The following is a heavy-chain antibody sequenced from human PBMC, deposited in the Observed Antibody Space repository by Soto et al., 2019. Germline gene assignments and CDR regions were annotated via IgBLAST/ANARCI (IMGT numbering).Heavy chain of an antibody. D-gene: IGHD5-12*01. V-gene: IGHV4-39*07. CDR2: INHSGST. CDR3: ARATYSGYDLLSGDWFDP. Sequence: PSETLSLTCTVSGGSISSGGYYWSWIRQPPGKGLEWIGEINHSGSTNYNPSLKSRVTISVDTSKNQFSLKLSSVTAADTAVYYCARATYSGYDLLSGDWFDPWGQGTMVTVSA. J-gene: IGHJ5*02. CDR1: GGSISSGGYY.